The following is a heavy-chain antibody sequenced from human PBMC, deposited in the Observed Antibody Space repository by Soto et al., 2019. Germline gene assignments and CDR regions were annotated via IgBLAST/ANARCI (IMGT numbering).Heavy chain of an antibody. CDR1: GGSISSSSYY. V-gene: IGHV4-39*01. Sequence: SETLSLTCTVSGGSISSSSYYWGWIRQPPGKGLEWIGSIYYSGSTYYNPSLKSRVTISVDTSKNQFSLKLSSVTAADTAVYYCARQRNYDILTGPTDYFDYWGQGTLVTVSS. CDR3: ARQRNYDILTGPTDYFDY. CDR2: IYYSGST. J-gene: IGHJ4*02. D-gene: IGHD3-9*01.